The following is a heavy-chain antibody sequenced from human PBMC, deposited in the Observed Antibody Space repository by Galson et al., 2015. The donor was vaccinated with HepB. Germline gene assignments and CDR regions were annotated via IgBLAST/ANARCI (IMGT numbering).Heavy chain of an antibody. J-gene: IGHJ4*02. CDR2: INHSGST. D-gene: IGHD6-13*01. CDR1: GGSFSGYY. Sequence: TLSLTCAVYGGSFSGYYWSWIRQPPGKGLEWIGEINHSGSTNYNPSLKSRVTISVDTSKNQFSLKLSSVTAADTAVYYCARGRRRVDIAAASVGSGWGPRNDYWGQGTLVTVSS. V-gene: IGHV4-34*01. CDR3: ARGRRRVDIAAASVGSGWGPRNDY.